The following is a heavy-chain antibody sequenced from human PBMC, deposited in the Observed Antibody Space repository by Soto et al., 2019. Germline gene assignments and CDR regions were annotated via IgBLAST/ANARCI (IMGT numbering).Heavy chain of an antibody. CDR2: ISGSGGST. D-gene: IGHD3-22*01. CDR1: GFTFSSYA. Sequence: EVQLLESGGGLVQPGGSLRLSCAASGFTFSSYAMSWVRQAPGKGLEWVSAISGSGGSTYYADSVKGRFTISRDNSKNTLYLQMNSLRAEDTALYYCAKTLYYYDSSGYQWGQGTLVTVSS. J-gene: IGHJ4*02. CDR3: AKTLYYYDSSGYQ. V-gene: IGHV3-23*01.